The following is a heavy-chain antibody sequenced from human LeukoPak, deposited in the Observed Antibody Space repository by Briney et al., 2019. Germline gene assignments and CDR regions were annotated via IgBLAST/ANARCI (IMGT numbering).Heavy chain of an antibody. CDR3: VKGFHFDW. J-gene: IGHJ4*02. CDR2: IGGFDSGT. V-gene: IGHV3-23*01. CDR1: GFGFSTHD. Sequence: GGSLRLSCVASGFGFSTHDMSWGRQTPGKGLEWVSSIGGFDSGTYYTDSVRGRFTISRDTSKNTLYMQMNNLRAEDTAVYYCVKGFHFDWWGQGTLVTVSS.